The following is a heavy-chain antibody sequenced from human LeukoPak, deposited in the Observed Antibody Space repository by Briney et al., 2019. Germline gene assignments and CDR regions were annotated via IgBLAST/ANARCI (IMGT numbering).Heavy chain of an antibody. CDR3: ARFDLAGRAL. CDR2: ISGSGGST. CDR1: GFTFSSYA. V-gene: IGHV3-23*01. D-gene: IGHD1-26*01. J-gene: IGHJ4*02. Sequence: RLGGSLRLSCAASGFTFSSYAMRWVSQAPGKGLEWVSAISGSGGSTYYADSVKGRFTISRDNSKNTLYLQMNSLRAEDTAVYYCARFDLAGRALWGQGTLVTVSS.